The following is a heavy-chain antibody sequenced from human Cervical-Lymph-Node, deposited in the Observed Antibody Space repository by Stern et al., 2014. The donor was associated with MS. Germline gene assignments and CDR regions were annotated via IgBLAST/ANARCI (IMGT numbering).Heavy chain of an antibody. J-gene: IGHJ5*02. CDR1: GGTFSKFP. CDR3: ALSSETSDRWYSLGYDL. CDR2: IFPVFGTP. D-gene: IGHD6-13*01. Sequence: VQLVEYGAEVTKPGSSVKVSCKASGGTFSKFPSSWVRQAPGQGLEWMGGIFPVFGTPTCAQEFRGRVTITADVSTSTVYMELSSLRSDDTAVYYCALSSETSDRWYSLGYDLWGQGTLVTVSS. V-gene: IGHV1-69*01.